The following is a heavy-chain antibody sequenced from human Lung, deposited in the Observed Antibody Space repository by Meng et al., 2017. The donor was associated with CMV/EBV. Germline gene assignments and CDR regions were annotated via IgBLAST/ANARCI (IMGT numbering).Heavy chain of an antibody. CDR1: AISRGGYC. J-gene: IGHJ4*02. CDR3: ARGVPAATPYYKYFDY. CDR2: IYDSGRT. D-gene: IGHD2-15*01. V-gene: IGHV4-30-2*05. Sequence: AISRGGYCWRWRRQPPGKGLEWIGSIYDSGRTYYNPSLKSRLTISVDTSKTQLSLKLSSVTAADTAIYYCARGVPAATPYYKYFDYWGPGTLVTVSS.